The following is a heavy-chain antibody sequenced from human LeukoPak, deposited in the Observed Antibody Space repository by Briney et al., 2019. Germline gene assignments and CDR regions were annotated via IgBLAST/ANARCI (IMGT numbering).Heavy chain of an antibody. V-gene: IGHV4-30-4*02. D-gene: IGHD3-22*01. CDR1: GGSIRSGDYY. CDR3: DY. Sequence: SETLSLTCTVSGGSIRSGDYYWSWIRQPPGKGLEWIGYIYYSGSTYYNPSLKSRITMSVDTSKNTAVYYCARGATMIVVDTPLDYWGQGTLVTVSS. J-gene: IGHJ4*02. CDR2: IYYSGST.